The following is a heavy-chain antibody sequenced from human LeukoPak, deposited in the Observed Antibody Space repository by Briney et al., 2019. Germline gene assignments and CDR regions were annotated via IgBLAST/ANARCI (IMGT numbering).Heavy chain of an antibody. CDR1: GFTFSDSY. Sequence: GGSLRLSCAASGFTFSDSYMTWVRQAPGKGLEWVSGISGSGVITYYADSVKGRFTISRDNSKNTLDLQMNSLRAEDTAVYYCAKDDAWVRYQDWGQGTLVTVSS. J-gene: IGHJ4*02. D-gene: IGHD5-12*01. CDR3: AKDDAWVRYQD. V-gene: IGHV3-23*01. CDR2: ISGSGVIT.